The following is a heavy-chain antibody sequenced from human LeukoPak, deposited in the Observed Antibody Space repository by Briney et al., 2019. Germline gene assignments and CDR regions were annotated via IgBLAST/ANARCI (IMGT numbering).Heavy chain of an antibody. V-gene: IGHV4-4*09. CDR2: SHTSGST. J-gene: IGHJ3*01. Sequence: PWETLSLTCTVSGGSVGAFYWSWLRQPPGEELEWIHYSHTSGSTCYNPSLESRVSISIDTSNNQLSLRVTSVTAADTAVYFCAKHTRYGHYNPNDVWGQGTMVTVST. CDR3: AKHTRYGHYNPNDV. CDR1: GGSVGAFY. D-gene: IGHD4-17*01.